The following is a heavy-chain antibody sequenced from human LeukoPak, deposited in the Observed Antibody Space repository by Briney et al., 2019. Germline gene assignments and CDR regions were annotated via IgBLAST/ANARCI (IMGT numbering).Heavy chain of an antibody. D-gene: IGHD3-10*01. V-gene: IGHV3-23*01. CDR1: GFTFSSYA. CDR3: AKDPMVRGVIITTFDY. Sequence: PGGSLRLSCAASGFTFSSYAMSWVRQPPGKGLEWVSAISGSGGSTYYADSVKGRFTISRDNSKNTLYLQMNSLRAEDTAVYYCAKDPMVRGVIITTFDYWGQGTLVTVSS. J-gene: IGHJ4*02. CDR2: ISGSGGST.